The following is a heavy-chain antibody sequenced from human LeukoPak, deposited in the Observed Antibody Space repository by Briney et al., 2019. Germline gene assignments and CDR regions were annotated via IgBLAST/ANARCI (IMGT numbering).Heavy chain of an antibody. CDR1: GDSVSTYSAA. Sequence: SQTLSLTCAISGDSVSTYSAAWTWIRQSPSRGLEWLGRTYYRSKWYNDYALSVKSRITINPDTSKNLLSLQLNSVTPEDTAVYFCAREGSSCFDYWGQGTLVTVSS. J-gene: IGHJ4*02. CDR2: TYYRSKWYN. V-gene: IGHV6-1*01. D-gene: IGHD6-13*01. CDR3: AREGSSCFDY.